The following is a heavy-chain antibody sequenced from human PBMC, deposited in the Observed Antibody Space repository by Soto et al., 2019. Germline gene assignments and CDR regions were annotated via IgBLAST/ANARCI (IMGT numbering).Heavy chain of an antibody. CDR3: GTGSYYLNFDF. D-gene: IGHD1-26*01. V-gene: IGHV3-74*01. CDR2: INTDGIST. Sequence: GGSLRLSCAASGFSFSGHWMQWVRQSPRKGLLWVARINTDGISTTYADSVKGRFTVSRDNARNTLYLEMSSLRNEDTAVYFCGTGSYYLNFDFRGQGTLVTVSS. J-gene: IGHJ4*02. CDR1: GFSFSGHW.